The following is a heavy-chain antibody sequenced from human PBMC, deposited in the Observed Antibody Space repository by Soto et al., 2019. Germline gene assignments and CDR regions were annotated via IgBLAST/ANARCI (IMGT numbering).Heavy chain of an antibody. CDR1: GFTFSSYA. V-gene: IGHV3-30-3*01. J-gene: IGHJ4*02. Sequence: VGSLRLSCAASGFTFSSYAMHWVRQAPGKGLEWVAVISYDGSNKYYADSVKGRFTISRDNSKNTLYLQMNSLRAEDTAVYYCARDFQAGPHWGQGTLVTVSS. CDR3: ARDFQAGPH. CDR2: ISYDGSNK.